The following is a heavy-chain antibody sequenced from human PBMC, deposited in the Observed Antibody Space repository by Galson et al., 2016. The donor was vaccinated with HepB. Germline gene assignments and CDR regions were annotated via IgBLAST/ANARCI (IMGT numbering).Heavy chain of an antibody. CDR1: GGSISSGGYS. CDR2: IYHRGTT. D-gene: IGHD6-13*01. CDR3: ARVEYSNSISSLRFDR. J-gene: IGHJ5*02. Sequence: TLSLTCGVSGGSISSGGYSWSWIRQPSGKGLEWIGFIYHRGTTYYTPSLESRVTISADRSKNHFSLKLTSVTAADTAVYYCARVEYSNSISSLRFDRWGQGILVTVSS. V-gene: IGHV4-30-2*01.